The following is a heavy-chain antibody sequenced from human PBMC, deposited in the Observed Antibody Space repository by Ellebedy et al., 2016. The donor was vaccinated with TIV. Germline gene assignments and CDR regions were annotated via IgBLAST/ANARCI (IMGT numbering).Heavy chain of an antibody. Sequence: GGSLRLXXAASGFTFSSYWMSWVRQAPGKGLEWVSAISGSGGSTYYADSVKGRFTISRDNSKNTLYLQMNSLRAEDTAVYYCAKATYYYGSGSPMDYWGQGTLVTVSS. CDR3: AKATYYYGSGSPMDY. D-gene: IGHD3-10*01. CDR1: GFTFSSYW. CDR2: ISGSGGST. V-gene: IGHV3-23*01. J-gene: IGHJ4*02.